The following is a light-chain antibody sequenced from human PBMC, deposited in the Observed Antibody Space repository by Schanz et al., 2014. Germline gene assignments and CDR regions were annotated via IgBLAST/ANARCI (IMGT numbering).Light chain of an antibody. CDR1: QSVSSGY. Sequence: EIVMTQSPATLSVSPGERATLSCRASQSVSSGYLAWYQQKPGQAPRLLIYGASSRATGIPDRFSGSWSGTDFTLTISRLEPEDFAVYYCQQYGSSQTFGQGTKVEIK. CDR3: QQYGSSQT. J-gene: IGKJ1*01. CDR2: GAS. V-gene: IGKV3-20*01.